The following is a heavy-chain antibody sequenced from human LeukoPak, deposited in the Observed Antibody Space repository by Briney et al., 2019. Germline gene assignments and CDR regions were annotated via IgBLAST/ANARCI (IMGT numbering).Heavy chain of an antibody. CDR2: NYYGGSA. D-gene: IGHD2-15*01. J-gene: IGHJ5*02. CDR3: ARQPNIVVVDNWFDP. CDR1: GGSITSSGFY. V-gene: IGHV4-39*07. Sequence: SDTLSLTCTVSGGSITSSGFYWGWIRQPPGKGLERIGNNYYGGSAYYNPSLKSRVTISVDTSKNQFSLKLSSVTAADTAVYYCARQPNIVVVDNWFDPWGQGTLVAVSS.